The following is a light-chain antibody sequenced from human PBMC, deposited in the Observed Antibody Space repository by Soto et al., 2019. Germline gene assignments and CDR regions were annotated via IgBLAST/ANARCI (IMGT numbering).Light chain of an antibody. Sequence: QSVLTQPPSASGSPGQSVTISCTGTSSDVGGYNYVSWYQQHPGKAPKLMFYEVSKRPSGVPDRFSGSKSGNTASLTVSGLQAEDEADYYCSSYAGSNNLVFGTGTKVTVL. V-gene: IGLV2-8*01. CDR3: SSYAGSNNLV. CDR2: EVS. CDR1: SSDVGGYNY. J-gene: IGLJ1*01.